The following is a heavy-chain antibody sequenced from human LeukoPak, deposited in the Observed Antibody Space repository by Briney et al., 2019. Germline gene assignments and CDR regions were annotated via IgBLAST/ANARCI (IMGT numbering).Heavy chain of an antibody. CDR2: INHSGST. Sequence: SETLSLTCAVYGGSFSGYYWSWVRQPPGKGLEWIGEINHSGSTNYNPSLKSRVTISVDTSKNQFSLKLSSVTAADTAVYYCARGRSNSSGYYAYFDYWGQGTLVTVSS. CDR3: ARGRSNSSGYYAYFDY. CDR1: GGSFSGYY. V-gene: IGHV4-34*01. D-gene: IGHD3-22*01. J-gene: IGHJ4*02.